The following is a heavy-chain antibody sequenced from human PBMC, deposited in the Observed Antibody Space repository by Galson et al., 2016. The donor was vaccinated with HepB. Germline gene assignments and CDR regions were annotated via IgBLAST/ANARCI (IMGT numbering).Heavy chain of an antibody. D-gene: IGHD3-3*01. CDR2: INPNVGST. V-gene: IGHV1-46*01. Sequence: SVKVSCKASGYTFTAYFIYWVRQAPGQGLEWMGLINPNVGSTTFAQKFQDRVTMTRDTSTSTVFMELSSLRSEDTAVYFCARGDLNYYYALDVWGQGTTVTVSS. CDR1: GYTFTAYF. J-gene: IGHJ6*02. CDR3: ARGDLNYYYALDV.